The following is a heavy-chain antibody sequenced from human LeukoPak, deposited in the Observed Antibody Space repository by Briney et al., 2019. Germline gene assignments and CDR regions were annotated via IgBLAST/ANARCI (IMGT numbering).Heavy chain of an antibody. CDR1: GGSISSGGYY. CDR2: IYYSGST. Sequence: SETLSLTCTVSGGSISSGGYYWSWIRQHPGRGLEWIGYIYYSGSTYYNPSLKSRVTISVDTSKNQFSLKLSSVTAADTAVYYCARGVQHYYPSGQLGMDVWGQGTTVTVSS. J-gene: IGHJ6*02. V-gene: IGHV4-31*03. D-gene: IGHD6-6*01. CDR3: ARGVQHYYPSGQLGMDV.